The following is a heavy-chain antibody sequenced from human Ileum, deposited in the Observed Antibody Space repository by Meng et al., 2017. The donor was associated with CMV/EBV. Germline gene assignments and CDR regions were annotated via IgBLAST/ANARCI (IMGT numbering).Heavy chain of an antibody. CDR1: AFTFSDYS. V-gene: IGHV3-48*04. CDR2: ISSRSSTV. CDR3: AKGLDSGSHYRAFEI. J-gene: IGHJ3*02. Sequence: GESLKISCVASAFTFSDYSMNWVRQAPGKGLEWVSYISSRSSTVHYADSVKGRFTISRDNANNSLYLQMNSLRAEDTALYYCAKGLDSGSHYRAFEILGQGTMVTVSS. D-gene: IGHD3-22*01.